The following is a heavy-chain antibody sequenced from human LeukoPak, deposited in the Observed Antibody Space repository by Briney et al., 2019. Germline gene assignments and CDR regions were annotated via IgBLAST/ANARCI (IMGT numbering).Heavy chain of an antibody. Sequence: SETLSLTCTVSGGSISSYYWSWIRQPPGKGLEWIGYIYYSGSTNYNPSLKSRVTISVDTSKNQFSLKLSSVTAADTAVYYCARDNWNYGSSMDVWGQGATVTVSS. J-gene: IGHJ6*02. CDR3: ARDNWNYGSSMDV. CDR2: IYYSGST. CDR1: GGSISSYY. D-gene: IGHD1-7*01. V-gene: IGHV4-59*01.